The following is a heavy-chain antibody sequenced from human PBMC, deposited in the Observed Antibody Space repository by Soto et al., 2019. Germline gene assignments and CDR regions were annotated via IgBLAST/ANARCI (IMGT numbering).Heavy chain of an antibody. Sequence: ASVKVSCKASGYTFTSYGISWVRQAPGQGLEWMGWISAYNGNTNYAQKLQGRVTMTTDTSTSTAYMELRSLRSDDTAVYYCARDVTYYYDISGFDDYWGQGTLVTVSS. D-gene: IGHD3-22*01. CDR2: ISAYNGNT. CDR3: ARDVTYYYDISGFDDY. CDR1: GYTFTSYG. J-gene: IGHJ4*02. V-gene: IGHV1-18*01.